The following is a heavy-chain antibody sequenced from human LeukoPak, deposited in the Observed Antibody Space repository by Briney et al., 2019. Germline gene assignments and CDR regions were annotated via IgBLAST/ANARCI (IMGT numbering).Heavy chain of an antibody. V-gene: IGHV4-59*12. CDR1: GGSISSYY. D-gene: IGHD5-24*01. CDR3: ARGRRWLQLFDY. J-gene: IGHJ4*02. Sequence: SETLSLTCTVSGGSISSYYWSWIRQPPGKGLEWIGYIYYSGSTNYNPSLKSRVTISVDTSKNQFSLKLSSVTAADTAVYYCARGRRWLQLFDYWGQGTLVTVSS. CDR2: IYYSGST.